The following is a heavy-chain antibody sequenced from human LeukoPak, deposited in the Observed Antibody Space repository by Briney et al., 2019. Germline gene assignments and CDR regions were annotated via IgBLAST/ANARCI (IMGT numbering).Heavy chain of an antibody. CDR1: GYTFTSYY. V-gene: IGHV1-46*01. D-gene: IGHD6-13*01. CDR2: INPSGGGT. Sequence: ASVKVSCKASGYTFTSYYMHWVRQAPGQGLEWMGIINPSGGGTSYAQKFQGRVTMTRDMSTSTVYMELSSLRSEDTAVYYCARGGIAAAVYHWFDPWGQGTLVTVSS. CDR3: ARGGIAAAVYHWFDP. J-gene: IGHJ5*02.